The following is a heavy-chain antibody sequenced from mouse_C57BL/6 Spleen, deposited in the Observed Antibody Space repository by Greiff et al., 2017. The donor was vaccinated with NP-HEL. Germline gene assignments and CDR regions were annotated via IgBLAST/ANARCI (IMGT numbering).Heavy chain of an antibody. Sequence: QVQLKESGAELVRPGASVKLSCKASGYTFTDYYINWVKQRPGQGLEWIARIYPGSGNTYYNEKFKGKATLTAEKSSSTAYMQLSSLTSEDSAVYFCARGAIYYYAMDYWGQGTSVTVSS. V-gene: IGHV1-76*01. CDR2: IYPGSGNT. D-gene: IGHD1-1*01. CDR1: GYTFTDYY. CDR3: ARGAIYYYAMDY. J-gene: IGHJ4*01.